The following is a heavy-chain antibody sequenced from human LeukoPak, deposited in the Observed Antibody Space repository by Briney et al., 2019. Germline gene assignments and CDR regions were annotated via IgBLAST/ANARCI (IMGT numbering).Heavy chain of an antibody. J-gene: IGHJ3*02. CDR2: INHSGST. Sequence: SETLSLTCAVYGGSFSGYYWSWIRQPPGKGLEWIGEINHSGSTNYNPSLKSRVTISVDTSKNQFSLKLSSVTAADTAVYYCASIAVRPYAFDIWGQGTMVTVSS. D-gene: IGHD6-19*01. V-gene: IGHV4-34*01. CDR3: ASIAVRPYAFDI. CDR1: GGSFSGYY.